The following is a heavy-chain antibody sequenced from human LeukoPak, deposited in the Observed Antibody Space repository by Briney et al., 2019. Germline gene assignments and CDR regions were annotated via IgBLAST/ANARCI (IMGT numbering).Heavy chain of an antibody. J-gene: IGHJ4*02. CDR1: GFSFSSFG. D-gene: IGHD6-6*01. V-gene: IGHV3-30*02. CDR2: IRHDGGHK. CDR3: AKKKEGRIAPPDY. Sequence: PGGSLRLSCAASGFSFSSFGMHWVRQAPGKGLEWVAYIRHDGGHKDYADSVKGRFTISGENSKNTLFLQMNSLRAEDTAVYYCAKKKEGRIAPPDYWGQGTLVTVSS.